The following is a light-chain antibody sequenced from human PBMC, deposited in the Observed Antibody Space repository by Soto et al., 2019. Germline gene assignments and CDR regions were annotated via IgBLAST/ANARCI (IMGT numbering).Light chain of an antibody. Sequence: DIVMTQSPDSLAVSLGERATINCKSSQSVLYSSNNKNYLAWYQQKSGQPPKLIIYWASTRESGVPDRFSGSGSATDFTLTISSLQAVDVAVYYCQQYYSTPINFGQGTRLEIK. J-gene: IGKJ5*01. V-gene: IGKV4-1*01. CDR3: QQYYSTPIN. CDR1: QSVLYSSNNKNY. CDR2: WAS.